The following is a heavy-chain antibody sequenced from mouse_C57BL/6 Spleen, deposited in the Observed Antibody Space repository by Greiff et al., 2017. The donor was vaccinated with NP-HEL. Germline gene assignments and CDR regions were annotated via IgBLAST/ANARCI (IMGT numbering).Heavy chain of an antibody. CDR1: GFTFSDYY. D-gene: IGHD1-1*01. V-gene: IGHV5-16*01. CDR2: INYDGSST. J-gene: IGHJ3*01. Sequence: EVMLVESEGGLVQPGSSMKLSCTASGFTFSDYYMAWVRQVPEKGLEWVANINYDGSSTYYLDSLKGRFIISRDNAKNILYLQMSSLKSEDTATYYCARGSYYGSSFAYWGQGTLVTVSA. CDR3: ARGSYYGSSFAY.